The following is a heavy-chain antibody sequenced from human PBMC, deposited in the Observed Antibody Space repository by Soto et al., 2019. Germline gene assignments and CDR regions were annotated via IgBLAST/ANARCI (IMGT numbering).Heavy chain of an antibody. V-gene: IGHV4-59*01. CDR1: GGSISSYY. Sequence: SETLSLTCTVSGGSISSYYWSWIRQPPGKGLEWIGYIYYSGSTNYNPSLKSRVTISVDTSKNQFSLKLSSVTAADTAVYYCARARLSRDGYNKIDYWGQGTLVTVSS. CDR3: ARARLSRDGYNKIDY. CDR2: IYYSGST. D-gene: IGHD5-12*01. J-gene: IGHJ4*02.